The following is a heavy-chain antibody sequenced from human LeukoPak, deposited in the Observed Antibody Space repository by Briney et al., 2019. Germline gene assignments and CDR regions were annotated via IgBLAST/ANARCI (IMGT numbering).Heavy chain of an antibody. CDR2: ISGSGLNT. D-gene: IGHD3-10*01. Sequence: GGSLRLSCAASGFLFSTYGMTWFRQAPGRGLEWVSGISGSGLNTYYADSVKRRFTSSRDNSKNMLYLQMNSLRAEDTAVYYCAKGGGYGSGTYSEDWGQGILVTVSS. J-gene: IGHJ4*02. CDR3: AKGGGYGSGTYSED. V-gene: IGHV3-23*01. CDR1: GFLFSTYG.